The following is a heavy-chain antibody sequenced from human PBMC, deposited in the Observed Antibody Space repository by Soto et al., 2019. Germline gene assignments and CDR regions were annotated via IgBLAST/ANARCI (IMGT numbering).Heavy chain of an antibody. Sequence: GGSLRLSCAASGFTFSSYAMSWVRQAPGKGLEWVSAISGSGGSTYYADSVKGRFTISRDNSKNTLYLQMNSLRAEDTAVYYCAKVGYDFWSGYKNYYYYMDVWGKGTTVTVSS. D-gene: IGHD3-3*01. CDR1: GFTFSSYA. CDR2: ISGSGGST. J-gene: IGHJ6*03. CDR3: AKVGYDFWSGYKNYYYYMDV. V-gene: IGHV3-23*01.